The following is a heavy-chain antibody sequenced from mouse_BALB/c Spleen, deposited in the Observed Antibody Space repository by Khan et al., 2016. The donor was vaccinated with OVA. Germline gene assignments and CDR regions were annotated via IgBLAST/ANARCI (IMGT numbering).Heavy chain of an antibody. Sequence: QVQLKESGPGLVAPSQSLSITCTVSGFSLSSYGVNWVRQPPGKGLEWLGVIWGDGSTNYHSALTSRLSISKGNSKSQVFLKLNSLQSDDTATYYCAKWGDLYAMDYWGQGTSVTVSS. CDR1: GFSLSSYG. J-gene: IGHJ4*01. V-gene: IGHV2-3*01. CDR3: AKWGDLYAMDY. CDR2: IWGDGST.